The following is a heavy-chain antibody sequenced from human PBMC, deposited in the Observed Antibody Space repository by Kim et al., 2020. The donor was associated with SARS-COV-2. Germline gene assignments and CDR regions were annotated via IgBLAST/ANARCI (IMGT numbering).Heavy chain of an antibody. V-gene: IGHV3-48*03. D-gene: IGHD3-3*01. Sequence: GGSLRLSCAASGFTFSSYEMNWVRQAPGKGLEWVSYISSSGSTIYYADSVKGRFTISRDNAKNSLYLQMNSLRAEDTAVYYCASLPEYDFCSGYTAYGMDVWGQGTTVTVSS. CDR1: GFTFSSYE. CDR3: ASLPEYDFCSGYTAYGMDV. CDR2: ISSSGSTI. J-gene: IGHJ6*02.